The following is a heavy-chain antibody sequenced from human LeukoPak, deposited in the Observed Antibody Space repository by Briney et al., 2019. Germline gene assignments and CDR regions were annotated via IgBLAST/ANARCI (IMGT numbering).Heavy chain of an antibody. D-gene: IGHD3-3*01. CDR2: IKSKTDGGTT. Sequence: GGSLRLSCAASGFTFSNAWMSWVRQAPGKGLEWVGRIKSKTDGGTTDYAAPVKGRFTISRDDSKNTLYLQMNSLKTEDTAVYYCTTAITIFGVVIIDPLRYYYMDVWGKGTTVTVSS. CDR3: TTAITIFGVVIIDPLRYYYMDV. J-gene: IGHJ6*03. V-gene: IGHV3-15*01. CDR1: GFTFSNAW.